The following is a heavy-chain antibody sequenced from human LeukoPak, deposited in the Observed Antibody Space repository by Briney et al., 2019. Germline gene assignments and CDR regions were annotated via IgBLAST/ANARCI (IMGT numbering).Heavy chain of an antibody. CDR3: ATSPYSGYGLFDY. J-gene: IGHJ4*02. CDR2: FDPEDGET. CDR1: GYTLTELS. Sequence: ASVKVSCKVSGYTLTELSMHWVRQAPGKGLEWMGGFDPEDGETIYAQKFQGRVTMTEDTSTDTAYIELSSLRSEDTAVYYCATSPYSGYGLFDYWGQGTLVTVSS. V-gene: IGHV1-24*01. D-gene: IGHD5-12*01.